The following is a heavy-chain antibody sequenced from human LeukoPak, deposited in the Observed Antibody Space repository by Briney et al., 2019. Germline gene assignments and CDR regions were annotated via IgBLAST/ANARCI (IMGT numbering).Heavy chain of an antibody. CDR2: INHSGST. CDR1: GGSFSGYY. J-gene: IGHJ6*03. CDR3: ARRRVGATFYYYYYMDV. Sequence: SETLSLTCAVYGGSFSGYYWSWIRQPPGQGLEWIGEINHSGSTNYNPSLKSRVTISVDTSKNQFSLKLSSVTAADTSVYYCARRRVGATFYYYYYMDVWGKGTTVTVSS. V-gene: IGHV4-34*01. D-gene: IGHD1-26*01.